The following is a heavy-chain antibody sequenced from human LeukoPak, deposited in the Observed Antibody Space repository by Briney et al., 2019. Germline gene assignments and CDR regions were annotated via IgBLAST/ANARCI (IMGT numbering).Heavy chain of an antibody. V-gene: IGHV4-59*01. CDR2: TYYRGSS. D-gene: IGHD3-9*01. CDR1: GAPISGYY. J-gene: IGHJ4*02. Sequence: SEALSLTCVVSGAPISGYYWTWIRQPPGKGLEWIGYTYYRGSSSFNPSLRSRVTISADTSRSQVSLRLTSVTAADTAVYYCARERLVDLATVFDYWGQGVLVTVSS. CDR3: ARERLVDLATVFDY.